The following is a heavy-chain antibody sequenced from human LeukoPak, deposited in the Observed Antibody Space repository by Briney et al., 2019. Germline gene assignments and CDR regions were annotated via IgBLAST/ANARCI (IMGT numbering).Heavy chain of an antibody. CDR3: AREYCGGDCYYDY. Sequence: GGSLGLSCAASGFTFSDYYMSWIRQAPGKGLEWVSYISSSGSTIYYADSVKGRFTISRDNAKNSLYLQMNSLRAEDTAVYYCAREYCGGDCYYDYWGQGTLVTVSS. CDR1: GFTFSDYY. D-gene: IGHD2-21*01. J-gene: IGHJ4*02. V-gene: IGHV3-11*01. CDR2: ISSSGSTI.